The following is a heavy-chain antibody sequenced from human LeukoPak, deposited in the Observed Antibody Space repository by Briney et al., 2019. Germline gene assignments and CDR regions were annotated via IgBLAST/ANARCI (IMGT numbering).Heavy chain of an antibody. J-gene: IGHJ3*01. CDR2: IHCSGST. Sequence: SETLSLTCTVSGGSISSGYYWGWIRPPPGKGLEWIGNIHCSGSTYYNPSLKSRVTISVDTSKNQFSLKLSSVTAADTAMYYCARDLHIRSAWTDAFAFWGQGTMVTVSS. CDR3: ARDLHIRSAWTDAFAF. D-gene: IGHD6-19*01. CDR1: GGSISSGYY. V-gene: IGHV4-38-2*02.